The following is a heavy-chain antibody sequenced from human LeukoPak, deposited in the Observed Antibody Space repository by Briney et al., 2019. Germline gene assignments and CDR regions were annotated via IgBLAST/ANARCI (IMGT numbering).Heavy chain of an antibody. Sequence: KPSETLSLTCTVSGGSFTGPYWSWIRQTPGKGLEWIGYIYRNGDTKYNPSLKSRVTMSVDTSKNQFSLKLSSVTPADTAVYYCARDGYGPTDYWGKGSLVTVSS. CDR1: GGSFTGPY. V-gene: IGHV4-59*11. CDR3: ARDGYGPTDY. CDR2: IYRNGDT. D-gene: IGHD5-18*01. J-gene: IGHJ4*02.